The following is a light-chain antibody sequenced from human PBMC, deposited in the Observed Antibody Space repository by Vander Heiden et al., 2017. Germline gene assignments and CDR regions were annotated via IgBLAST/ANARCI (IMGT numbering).Light chain of an antibody. CDR2: GAS. CDR3: QQYGSSLWT. CDR1: QILSITS. J-gene: IGKJ1*01. Sequence: EIVLTHSPVTLYLSPVDRATLSFRSSQILSITSLAWYQQKPGQAPRLLIYGASSRATGIPDRFSGSGSGTDFTLTISRLEPEDFAVYYCQQYGSSLWTFGQGTKVDIK. V-gene: IGKV3-20*01.